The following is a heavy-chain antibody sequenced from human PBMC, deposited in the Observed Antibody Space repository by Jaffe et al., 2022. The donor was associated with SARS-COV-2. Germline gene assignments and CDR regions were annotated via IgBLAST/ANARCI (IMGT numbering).Heavy chain of an antibody. CDR1: GDSVSSNSVA. V-gene: IGHV6-1*01. D-gene: IGHD6-19*01. CDR3: ARTVVGAFDL. Sequence: QVQLQQSGPGLVKPSQTLSLTCAISGDSVSSNSVAWTWIRQSPSRGLEWLGRTYYRSKWYTDYAVSVKSRITTDPDTSKNQVSLQLKSVTPEDTAVYYCARTVVGAFDLWGQGTMVTVSS. J-gene: IGHJ3*01. CDR2: TYYRSKWYT.